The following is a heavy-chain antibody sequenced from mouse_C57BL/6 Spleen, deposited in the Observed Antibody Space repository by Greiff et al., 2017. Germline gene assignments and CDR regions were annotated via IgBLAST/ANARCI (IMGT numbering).Heavy chain of an antibody. V-gene: IGHV5-6*01. D-gene: IGHD4-1*01. Sequence: EVKLMESGGDLVKPGGSLKLSCAASGFTFSSYGMSWVRQTPDKRLEWVATISSGGSYTYYPDSVKGRFTIARDNAKNTLYLQMSSLKSEDTAMYYWARQETGTVCFAYWGQGTLVTVSA. J-gene: IGHJ3*01. CDR3: ARQETGTVCFAY. CDR1: GFTFSSYG. CDR2: ISSGGSYT.